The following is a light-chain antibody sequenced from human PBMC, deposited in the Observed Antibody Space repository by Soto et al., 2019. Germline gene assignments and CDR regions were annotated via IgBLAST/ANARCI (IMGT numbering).Light chain of an antibody. CDR3: QQDNNWPSLT. CDR2: GAS. CDR1: QSVSSN. V-gene: IGKV3-15*01. J-gene: IGKJ4*01. Sequence: EIVMTQSPATLSVSPGERATLSCRASQSVSSNFAWYQQKPGQAPRLLIYGASTRATCIPARFSGSGSGTEFTLTISSLQSEDFAVYYCQQDNNWPSLTFGGGTKVEIK.